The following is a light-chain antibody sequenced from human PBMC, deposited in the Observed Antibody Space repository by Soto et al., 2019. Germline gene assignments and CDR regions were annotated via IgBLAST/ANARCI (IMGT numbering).Light chain of an antibody. J-gene: IGKJ2*01. CDR3: QQYGNSPPNT. CDR2: GAS. V-gene: IGKV3-20*01. CDR1: QSFSSSY. Sequence: ESVLTQSAGTLSLSPGERATISCRASQSFSSSYLAWYQQKPGQAPRLLIYGASSRATGIPDRFSGSGSGTDFTLTIIRLEPEDFAVYFCQQYGNSPPNTFGQGTKVDIK.